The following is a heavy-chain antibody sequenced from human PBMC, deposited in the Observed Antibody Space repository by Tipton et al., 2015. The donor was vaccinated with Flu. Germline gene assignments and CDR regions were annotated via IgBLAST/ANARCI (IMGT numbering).Heavy chain of an antibody. J-gene: IGHJ4*02. Sequence: TLSLTCTISGGSISSGDYYWSWIRQSPGKGLEWLGYIYHSGNTYYNPSLNSRITISVDASKNQFSLKLSSVTAADTAVYYCARDTNYYDNGIGNWGQGTLVTVSS. D-gene: IGHD3-22*01. V-gene: IGHV4-30-4*01. CDR3: ARDTNYYDNGIGN. CDR2: IYHSGNT. CDR1: GGSISSGDYY.